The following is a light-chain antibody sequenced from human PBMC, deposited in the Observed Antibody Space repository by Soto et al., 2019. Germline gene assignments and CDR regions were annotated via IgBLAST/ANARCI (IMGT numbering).Light chain of an antibody. CDR3: QQRSNWPRT. V-gene: IGKV3-11*01. J-gene: IGKJ1*01. CDR2: DAS. Sequence: EIVMTQSQATLSLSPVEIATLSRRASQSVSSYLAWYQQKPGQAPRLLIYDASNRATGIPARFSGSGSGTDFTLTISSLEPEDFAVYYCQQRSNWPRTFGQGTKVDNK. CDR1: QSVSSY.